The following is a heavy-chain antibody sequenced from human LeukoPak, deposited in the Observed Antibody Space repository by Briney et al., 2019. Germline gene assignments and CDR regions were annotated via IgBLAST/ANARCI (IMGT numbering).Heavy chain of an antibody. D-gene: IGHD3-22*01. J-gene: IGHJ6*02. V-gene: IGHV3-21*01. Sequence: GGSLRLSCAASGFTFSSYSMNWIRQAPGKGLEWVSSISSSTSYIYYADSVKGRFTISRDNSKNTLYLQMNSLRAEDTAVYYCASPTRYDSSGYYHDGLDVWGQGTTVTVSS. CDR3: ASPTRYDSSGYYHDGLDV. CDR1: GFTFSSYS. CDR2: ISSSTSYI.